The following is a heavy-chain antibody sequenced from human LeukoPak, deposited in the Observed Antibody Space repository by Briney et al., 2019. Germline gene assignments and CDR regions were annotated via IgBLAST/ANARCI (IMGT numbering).Heavy chain of an antibody. CDR2: IIPILGIA. J-gene: IGHJ4*02. CDR1: GGTFSSYA. Sequence: GASVKVSCKASGGTFSSYAISWVRQAPGQGLEWMGRIIPILGIANYAQKFQGRVTITADKSTSTAYMELSSLRSEDTAVYYCARDSPGSGSYHFSSGIPFDYWGQGTLVTVSS. D-gene: IGHD3-10*01. V-gene: IGHV1-69*04. CDR3: ARDSPGSGSYHFSSGIPFDY.